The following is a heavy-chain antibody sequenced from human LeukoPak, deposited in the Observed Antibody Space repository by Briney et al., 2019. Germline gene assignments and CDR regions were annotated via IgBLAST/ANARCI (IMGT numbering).Heavy chain of an antibody. J-gene: IGHJ6*02. CDR3: ASYTYYYGSGSYLPHLYYGMDV. Sequence: AASVKVSCKASGYTFTGYYMHWVRQAPGQGLEWMGWINPNSGGTNYAQKFQGRVTMTRDTSISTAYMELSRLRSDDTAVYYCASYTYYYGSGSYLPHLYYGMDVWGQRTTVTVSS. CDR2: INPNSGGT. CDR1: GYTFTGYY. V-gene: IGHV1-2*02. D-gene: IGHD3-10*01.